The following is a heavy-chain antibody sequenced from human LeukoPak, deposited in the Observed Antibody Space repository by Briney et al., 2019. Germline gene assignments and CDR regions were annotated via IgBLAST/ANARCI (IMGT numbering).Heavy chain of an antibody. D-gene: IGHD6-25*01. CDR2: IYYSGTT. Sequence: SETLSLTCTVSGGSISISSDYWGWIRQPPGKGLEWIGDIYYSGTTNYNPSLKSRVTMSVDTSKNQFSLKLNSATAADTAVCYCAREGGFYRPLDYSGQGTLVTVSS. V-gene: IGHV4-39*02. CDR3: AREGGFYRPLDY. CDR1: GGSISISSDY. J-gene: IGHJ4*02.